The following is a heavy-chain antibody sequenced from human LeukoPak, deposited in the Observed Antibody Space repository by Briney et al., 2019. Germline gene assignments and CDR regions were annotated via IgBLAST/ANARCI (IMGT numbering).Heavy chain of an antibody. CDR3: ARGSMVRGGPVHY. V-gene: IGHV5-51*01. J-gene: IGHJ4*02. CDR2: IYPGDSDT. Sequence: PGESLKISCQGSGYRFTSYWIGWVRQMPGKGLEWMGIIYPGDSDTRYSPSFQGQVTISADKSISTAYLQWSSLKASDTAMYYCARGSMVRGGPVHYWGQGTLVTVSS. CDR1: GYRFTSYW. D-gene: IGHD3-10*01.